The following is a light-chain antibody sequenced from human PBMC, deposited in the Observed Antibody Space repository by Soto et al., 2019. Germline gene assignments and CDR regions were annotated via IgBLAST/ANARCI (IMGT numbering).Light chain of an antibody. V-gene: IGLV1-44*01. CDR3: AAWDAGRVV. CDR2: SNN. J-gene: IGLJ2*01. CDR1: SSNVGSNI. Sequence: QAVVTQPPSASGTPGQRVTISCSGSSSNVGSNIVNWYQQLPGTAPKLLIYSNNQRPSGVPDRFSGSKSGTSASLAISGLQSDDEADYYCAAWDAGRVVFGGGTQLTVL.